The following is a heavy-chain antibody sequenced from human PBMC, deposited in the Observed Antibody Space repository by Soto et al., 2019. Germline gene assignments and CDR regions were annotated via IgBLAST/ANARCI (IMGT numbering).Heavy chain of an antibody. CDR3: ASSTFFPDSRGYHFKNLDS. Sequence: ASVKVSCKASGGTFSSYAISWVRQAPGQGLEWMGGIIPIFGTANYAQKFQGRVTITADKSTSTAYMELTSVTAADTAMYYCASSTFFPDSRGYHFKNLDSWGQGTLVTVSS. D-gene: IGHD3-22*01. CDR1: GGTFSSYA. CDR2: IIPIFGTA. J-gene: IGHJ5*01. V-gene: IGHV1-69*06.